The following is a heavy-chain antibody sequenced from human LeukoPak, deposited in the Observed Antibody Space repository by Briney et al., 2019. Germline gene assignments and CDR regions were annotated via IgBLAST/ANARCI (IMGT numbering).Heavy chain of an antibody. CDR1: GGTFSSYA. D-gene: IGHD3-22*01. Sequence: SVKVSCKASGGTFSSYAISWVRQAPGQGLEWMGRIIPILGIANYAQKFQGRVTITADKSTSAAYMELSSLRSEDTAVYYCARDWGSGYSDYWGQGTLVTVSS. J-gene: IGHJ4*02. V-gene: IGHV1-69*04. CDR3: ARDWGSGYSDY. CDR2: IIPILGIA.